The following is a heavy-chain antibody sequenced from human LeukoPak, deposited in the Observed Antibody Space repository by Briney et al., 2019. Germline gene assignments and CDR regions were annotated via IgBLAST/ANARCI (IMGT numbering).Heavy chain of an antibody. CDR3: ARVYGGLYYYYMDV. D-gene: IGHD3-16*01. Sequence: GGSLRLSCAASGSTFSSYEMNWVRQAPGKGLEWVSYISSSGSTIYYADSVKGRFTISRDNAKNSLYLQMNSLRAEDTAVYYCARVYGGLYYYYMDVWGKGTTVTVSS. CDR1: GSTFSSYE. CDR2: ISSSGSTI. J-gene: IGHJ6*03. V-gene: IGHV3-48*03.